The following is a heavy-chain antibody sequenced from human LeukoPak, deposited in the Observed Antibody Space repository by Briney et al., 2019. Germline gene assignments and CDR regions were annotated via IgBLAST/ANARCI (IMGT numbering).Heavy chain of an antibody. V-gene: IGHV3-30-3*01. CDR2: ISYDGSNK. D-gene: IGHD3-22*01. Sequence: GGSLRLSCAASGFTFSSYAMHWVRQAPGEGLEWVAVISYDGSNKYYADSVKGRFTISRDNSKNTLYLQMNSLRAEDTAVYYCASGYYDSSGYYYPLDYWGQGTLVTVSS. CDR3: ASGYYDSSGYYYPLDY. CDR1: GFTFSSYA. J-gene: IGHJ4*02.